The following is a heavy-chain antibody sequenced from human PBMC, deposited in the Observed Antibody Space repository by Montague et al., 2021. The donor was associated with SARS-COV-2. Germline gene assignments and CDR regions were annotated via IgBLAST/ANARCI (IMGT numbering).Heavy chain of an antibody. CDR2: IDWDDDK. CDR3: ARTDGFNLLGFDS. D-gene: IGHD5-24*01. V-gene: IGHV2-70*11. CDR1: GFSLTTGGMY. Sequence: PALVKPTQTLTLTCTLSGFSLTTGGMYVSWIRQPPGKALEWLARIDWDDDKYYSASLKTRLTISKDTSKNQVVLTTADLDPLDTGTYYCARTDGFNLLGFDSWGQGTLVAVSS. J-gene: IGHJ4*02.